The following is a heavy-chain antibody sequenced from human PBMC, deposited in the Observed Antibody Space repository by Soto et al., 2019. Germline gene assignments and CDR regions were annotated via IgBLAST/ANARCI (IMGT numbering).Heavy chain of an antibody. D-gene: IGHD3-22*01. CDR1: GFTFSDYS. CDR3: ARGFGYYDTSGYYGAYYYYGMDV. V-gene: IGHV3-48*02. CDR2: ISDSSSTI. J-gene: IGHJ6*02. Sequence: GSLRLSCAASGFTFSDYSMNWVRQAPGKGLEWVSYISDSSSTIYYADSVKGRFTISRDNAKNSLYLQVNSLRDEDTAVFYCARGFGYYDTSGYYGAYYYYGMDVWGQGTTVTVSS.